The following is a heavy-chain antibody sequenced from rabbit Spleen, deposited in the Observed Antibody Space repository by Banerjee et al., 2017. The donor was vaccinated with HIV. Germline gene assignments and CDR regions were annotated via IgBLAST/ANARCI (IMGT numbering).Heavy chain of an antibody. J-gene: IGHJ2*01. CDR3: ARDRGSGWGDAIDP. D-gene: IGHD4-1*01. CDR2: INIVTGKS. CDR1: GFSFSIDYF. V-gene: IGHV1S40*01. Sequence: QSLEESGGGLVKPEGSLTLTCTASGFSFSIDYFPCWVRQAPGKGLEWIACINIVTGKSVYANWAEGRFIMSRTSSTTVTLQMTRLTAADTATYFCARDRGSGWGDAIDPWGPGTLVTVS.